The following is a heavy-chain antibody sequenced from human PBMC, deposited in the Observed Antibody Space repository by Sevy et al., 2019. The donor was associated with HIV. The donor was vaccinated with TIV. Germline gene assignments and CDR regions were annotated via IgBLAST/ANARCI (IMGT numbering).Heavy chain of an antibody. J-gene: IGHJ4*02. V-gene: IGHV1-18*01. CDR3: ARAYCSGGSCYSLAY. CDR2: ISPHNGDT. D-gene: IGHD2-15*01. CDR1: GYSFTTYR. Sequence: ASVKVSCKASGYSFTTYRITWLRQAPGQGLEWMGWISPHNGDTNYVQNLQGRVTIITDTSTSTAYMELRSLRSDDTAVYYCARAYCSGGSCYSLAYWGQRTRVTVSS.